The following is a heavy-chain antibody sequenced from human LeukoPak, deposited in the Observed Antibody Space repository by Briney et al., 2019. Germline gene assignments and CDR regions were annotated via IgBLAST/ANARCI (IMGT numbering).Heavy chain of an antibody. Sequence: SETLSLTCAVYGGSFSGYYWSWIRQPPGKGLEWIGEINHSRSTNYNPSLKSRVTISVDTSKNQFSLKLSSVTAADTAVYYCARNPKSYYYDSSGYYYRGEKDFDYWGQGTLVTVSS. CDR1: GGSFSGYY. V-gene: IGHV4-34*01. CDR3: ARNPKSYYYDSSGYYYRGEKDFDY. J-gene: IGHJ4*02. D-gene: IGHD3-22*01. CDR2: INHSRST.